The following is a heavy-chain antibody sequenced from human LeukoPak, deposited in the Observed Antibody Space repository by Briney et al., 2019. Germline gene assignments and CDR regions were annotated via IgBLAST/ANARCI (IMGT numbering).Heavy chain of an antibody. J-gene: IGHJ4*02. CDR2: ISGSGGST. V-gene: IGHV3-23*01. CDR3: AKSPSGKGYGRQQVGIAPAAQNGY. D-gene: IGHD2-2*01. Sequence: GGSLRLSCAASGFTFSSYAMSWVRQAPGKGLEWVSAISGSGGSTYYADSVKGRFTISRDNSNNTLYLQMNSLRAEDTAVYYCAKSPSGKGYGRQQVGIAPAAQNGYWGQGTLVTVSS. CDR1: GFTFSSYA.